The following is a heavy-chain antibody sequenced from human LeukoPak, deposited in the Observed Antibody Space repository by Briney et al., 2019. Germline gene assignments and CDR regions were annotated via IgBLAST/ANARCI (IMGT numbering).Heavy chain of an antibody. J-gene: IGHJ4*02. Sequence: SGGSLRLSCAASGFTFDDYAMHWVRQAPGKGLEWVSGISWNSGSIGYADSVKGRFTISRDNAKNSLYLQMNSLRAEDTALYYCAKDYSSGWYVDYWGQGTLVTVSS. CDR3: AKDYSSGWYVDY. CDR1: GFTFDDYA. D-gene: IGHD6-19*01. CDR2: ISWNSGSI. V-gene: IGHV3-9*01.